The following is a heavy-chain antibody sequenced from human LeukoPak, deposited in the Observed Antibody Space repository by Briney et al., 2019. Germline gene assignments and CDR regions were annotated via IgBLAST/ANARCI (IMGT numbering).Heavy chain of an antibody. CDR3: ARAPDVAVAGASDY. CDR2: IYPGNSYT. D-gene: IGHD6-19*01. CDR1: GYSFTSYW. Sequence: PGESLKISCKGSGYSFTSYWIGWVRQMPGKGLEWMGIIYPGNSYTRYSPSFQGQVTISADKSITPAYLQWSSLKASDTALYYCARAPDVAVAGASDYWGQGTLVTVSS. V-gene: IGHV5-51*01. J-gene: IGHJ4*02.